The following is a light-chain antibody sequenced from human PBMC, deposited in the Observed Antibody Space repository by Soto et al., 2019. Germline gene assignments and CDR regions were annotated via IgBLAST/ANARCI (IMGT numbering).Light chain of an antibody. J-gene: IGKJ1*01. CDR3: QQSYSAPWT. Sequence: DIQMTQSPSPLSASVGDRVTISCRASQSIRSYVNWYQQRAGKAHKLLIYSASSLQRGVPSRFSGSGSGTQFTLTINSLQPEDFATYFCQQSYSAPWTFGQGTKVDIK. CDR2: SAS. V-gene: IGKV1-39*01. CDR1: QSIRSY.